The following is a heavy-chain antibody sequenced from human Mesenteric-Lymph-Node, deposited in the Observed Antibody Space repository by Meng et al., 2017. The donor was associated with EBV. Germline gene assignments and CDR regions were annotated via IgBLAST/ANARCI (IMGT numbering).Heavy chain of an antibody. D-gene: IGHD6-19*01. CDR2: ISNDRRHK. Sequence: VEAGVGVAQPGRSLGAAWHASGFTVMSFAVYWSRQAPGKRREWVAAISNDRRHKNYADYVKGRFTISRETSKNTLYLQVNNLSGEDTAVYYCARASIEGAGYYLDYWGQGTLVTVSS. CDR1: GFTVMSFA. V-gene: IGHV3-30-3*01. CDR3: ARASIEGAGYYLDY. J-gene: IGHJ4*02.